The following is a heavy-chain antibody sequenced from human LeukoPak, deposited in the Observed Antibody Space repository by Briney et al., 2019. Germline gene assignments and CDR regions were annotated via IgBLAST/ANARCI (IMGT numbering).Heavy chain of an antibody. V-gene: IGHV3-23*01. CDR3: AKIGTRGYYYDSSGYYWFDY. J-gene: IGHJ4*02. D-gene: IGHD3-22*01. CDR2: ISGSGGST. CDR1: GFTFSSYA. Sequence: GGSLRLSCAASGFTFSSYAMSWVRQAPGKGLEWVSAISGSGGSTYYADSVKGRFTISRDNSKNTLYLQMNSLRAEDTAVYYCAKIGTRGYYYDSSGYYWFDYWGQGTLVTVSS.